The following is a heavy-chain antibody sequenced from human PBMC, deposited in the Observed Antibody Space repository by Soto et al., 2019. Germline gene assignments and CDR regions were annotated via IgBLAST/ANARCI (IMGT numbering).Heavy chain of an antibody. V-gene: IGHV2-5*02. Sequence: QITLKESGPTLVKPTQTLTLTCTFSGFSLSTDGAGVGWIRQPPGKALEWLALIYWDDDKRYSPSLRTRIFITKDTSKNQVVLTVTNVDPVDTATYYCAHRSRSDFWSGPVDHWGQGTLVTVSS. D-gene: IGHD3-3*01. CDR1: GFSLSTDGAG. CDR2: IYWDDDK. J-gene: IGHJ4*02. CDR3: AHRSRSDFWSGPVDH.